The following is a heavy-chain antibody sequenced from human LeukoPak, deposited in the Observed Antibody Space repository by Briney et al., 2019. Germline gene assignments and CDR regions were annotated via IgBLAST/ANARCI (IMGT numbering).Heavy chain of an antibody. CDR3: ARARPVNYDFWSGYQADFDY. J-gene: IGHJ4*02. D-gene: IGHD3-3*01. CDR1: GFTFSSYS. V-gene: IGHV3-21*01. CDR2: ISSSSSYI. Sequence: GGSLRLSCAASGFTFSSYSMNWVRQAPGKGLEWVSSISSSSSYIYYADSVKGRFTISRGNAKNSLYLQMNSLRAEDTAVYYCARARPVNYDFWSGYQADFDYRGQGTLVTVSS.